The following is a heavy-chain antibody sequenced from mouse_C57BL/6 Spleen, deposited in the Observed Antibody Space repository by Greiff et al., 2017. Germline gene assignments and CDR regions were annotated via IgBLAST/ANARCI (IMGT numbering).Heavy chain of an antibody. V-gene: IGHV1-52*01. J-gene: IGHJ4*01. CDR1: GYTFTSYW. CDR3: ERGGSLYAMDY. CDR2: IDPSDSET. Sequence: VQLQQPGAELVRPGSSVKLSCKASGYTFTSYWMHWVKQRPIQGLEWIGNIDPSDSETHYNQKFKDKATLTVDKSSSTAYMQLSSLTSEDSAVYWYERGGSLYAMDYWGQGTSVTVSS.